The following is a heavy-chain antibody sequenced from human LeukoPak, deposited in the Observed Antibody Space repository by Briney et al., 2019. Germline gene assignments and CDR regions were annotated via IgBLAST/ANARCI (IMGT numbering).Heavy chain of an antibody. V-gene: IGHV3-48*03. Sequence: GGSLRLSCAASGFTFSSYEMNWVRQASGKGLEWVSYISSSGSTIYYADSVKGRFTISRDNAKNSLYLQMNSLRAEDTAVYYCARGPILLIAVAGPNWFDPWGQGTLVTVSS. CDR3: ARGPILLIAVAGPNWFDP. CDR1: GFTFSSYE. D-gene: IGHD6-19*01. CDR2: ISSSGSTI. J-gene: IGHJ5*02.